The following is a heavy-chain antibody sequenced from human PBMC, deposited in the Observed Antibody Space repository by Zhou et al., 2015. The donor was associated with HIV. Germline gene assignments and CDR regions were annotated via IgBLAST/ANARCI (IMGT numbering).Heavy chain of an antibody. CDR3: ARRRGYCSSTSCYGWALPLDY. CDR2: ISAYNGNT. CDR1: GYTFTSYG. D-gene: IGHD2-2*01. J-gene: IGHJ4*02. V-gene: IGHV1-18*01. Sequence: QVQLVQSGAEVKKPGASVKVSCKASGYTFTSYGISWVRQAPGQGLEWMGWISAYNGNTNYAQKLQGRVTMTTDTSTSTAYMELRSLRSDDTAVYYCARRRGYCSSTSCYGWALPLDYWGQGTLVTVSS.